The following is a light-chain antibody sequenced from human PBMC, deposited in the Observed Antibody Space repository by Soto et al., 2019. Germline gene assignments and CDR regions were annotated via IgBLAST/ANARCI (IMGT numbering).Light chain of an antibody. V-gene: IGLV2-14*01. CDR3: SSDTSSSTL. Sequence: QSVLIQPPSVSGSPGQSVTISCTGPSSDVGSYDYVSWYQQHPGTDPKPMIYKVSDRPSGISSRSSGSKSGNTASLTISGLQTEDEADYYCSSDTSSSTLFGTGTQVTVL. CDR2: KVS. J-gene: IGLJ1*01. CDR1: SSDVGSYDY.